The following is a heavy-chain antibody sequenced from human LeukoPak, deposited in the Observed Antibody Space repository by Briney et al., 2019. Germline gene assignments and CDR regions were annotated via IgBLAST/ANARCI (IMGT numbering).Heavy chain of an antibody. Sequence: SQTLSLTCAIAGDTVSSLSAAWNWVRQSPSRGLEWLGRTYYRSKWYNDYAESVKSRLTIHADTSKNQFSLQLTSVTPEDTAMYYCARVEGYSYGYGPFDYWGQGTLVTVSS. CDR2: TYYRSKWYN. V-gene: IGHV6-1*01. CDR1: GDTVSSLSAA. CDR3: ARVEGYSYGYGPFDY. J-gene: IGHJ4*02. D-gene: IGHD5-18*01.